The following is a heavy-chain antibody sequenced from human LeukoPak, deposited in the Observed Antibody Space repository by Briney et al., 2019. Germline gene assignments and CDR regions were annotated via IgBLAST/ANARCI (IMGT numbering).Heavy chain of an antibody. Sequence: SETLSLTCTVSGGSISSGDYYWSWIRQPPGKGLEWIGYIYYSGSTYYNPSLRSRVTISVDTSKNQFSLKLSSVTAADTAVYYCARLRAGRGYSYGFFFDYWGLGTLVTVSS. CDR1: GGSISSGDYY. D-gene: IGHD5-18*01. V-gene: IGHV4-30-4*08. CDR3: ARLRAGRGYSYGFFFDY. J-gene: IGHJ4*02. CDR2: IYYSGST.